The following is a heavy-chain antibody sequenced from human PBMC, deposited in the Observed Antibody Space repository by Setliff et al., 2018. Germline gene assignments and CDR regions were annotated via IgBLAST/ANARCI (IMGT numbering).Heavy chain of an antibody. J-gene: IGHJ4*02. CDR2: IYYSGST. CDR3: ARQPEGGYYDSSGYYGMAPYYFDY. CDR1: GGSISSHY. D-gene: IGHD3-22*01. V-gene: IGHV4-59*08. Sequence: SETLSLTCTVSGGSISSHYWSWIRQPPGKGLEWIGYIYYSGSTNYNPSLKSRVTISVDTSKNQFPLKLSSVTAADTAVYYCARQPEGGYYDSSGYYGMAPYYFDYWGQGTLVTVSS.